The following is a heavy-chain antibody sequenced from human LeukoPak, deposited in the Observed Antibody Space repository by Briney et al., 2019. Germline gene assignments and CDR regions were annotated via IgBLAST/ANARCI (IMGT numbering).Heavy chain of an antibody. CDR3: ARDHRYAFDN. CDR2: IGISSGNT. D-gene: IGHD5-12*01. J-gene: IGHJ4*01. V-gene: IGHV3-11*06. CDR1: GFTFSDYY. Sequence: PGGSLRLSCAASGFTFSDYYMNWVRQAPGKGLEWISYIGISSGNTKYADSVKGRFTISRDKARNSLYLQMNSLRVEDTAVYYCARDHRYAFDNWGHGTLVTVSS.